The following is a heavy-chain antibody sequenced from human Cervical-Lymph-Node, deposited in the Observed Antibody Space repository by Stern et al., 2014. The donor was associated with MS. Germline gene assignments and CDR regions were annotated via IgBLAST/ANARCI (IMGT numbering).Heavy chain of an antibody. D-gene: IGHD1-14*01. J-gene: IGHJ4*02. CDR3: ARWAYNRDFDY. CDR1: GYTFTRYD. Sequence: QVQLVESGAEVKKPGASVKVSCKASGYTFTRYDIAWVRQAPGQGLEWMGWISVYNGNTEYAQKLQGRVTMTRDTSTNTAYMELTSLISDDTAVYYCARWAYNRDFDYWGQGTLVTVSS. CDR2: ISVYNGNT. V-gene: IGHV1-18*01.